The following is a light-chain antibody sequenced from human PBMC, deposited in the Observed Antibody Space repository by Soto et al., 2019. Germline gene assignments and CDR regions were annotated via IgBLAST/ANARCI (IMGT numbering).Light chain of an antibody. CDR3: QQRSNWPPFT. CDR2: DAF. J-gene: IGKJ3*01. V-gene: IGKV3-11*01. CDR1: EILYNF. Sequence: DIVLSPSPATLSLFPVARAPLSCMASEILYNFLAWYQHRPGQVPRLLISDAFNRATGIPARFSGSGSGTDFTLTISSLEPEDFAVYYCQQRSNWPPFTFGPGTKVDIK.